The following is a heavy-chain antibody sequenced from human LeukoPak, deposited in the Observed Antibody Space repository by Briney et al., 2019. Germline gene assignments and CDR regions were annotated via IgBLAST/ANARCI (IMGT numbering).Heavy chain of an antibody. CDR3: AKDLRVNCSGGSCYDWFDP. D-gene: IGHD2-15*01. CDR1: GFTFSSYG. V-gene: IGHV3-30*18. CDR2: ISYDGSNK. J-gene: IGHJ5*02. Sequence: GGSLRLSCAASGFTFSSYGMHWVRQAPGKGLEWEAVISYDGSNKYYADSVKGRFTISRDNSKNTLYLQMNSLRAEDTAVYYCAKDLRVNCSGGSCYDWFDPWGQGTLVTVSS.